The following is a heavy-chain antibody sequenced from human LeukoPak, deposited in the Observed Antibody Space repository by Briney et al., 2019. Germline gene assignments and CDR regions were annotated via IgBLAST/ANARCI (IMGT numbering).Heavy chain of an antibody. V-gene: IGHV3-74*01. CDR2: INRDGSST. Sequence: GGSLRLSCAASGFTFTKYWLLWVRQAPGKGLMWVSFINRDGSSTNYVDSVKGRFTISRDNAKNMVYLQMNRLSDEDTAVYYCATDREYSQEPWGQGTLVTVSS. D-gene: IGHD5-12*01. J-gene: IGHJ5*02. CDR1: GFTFTKYW. CDR3: ATDREYSQEP.